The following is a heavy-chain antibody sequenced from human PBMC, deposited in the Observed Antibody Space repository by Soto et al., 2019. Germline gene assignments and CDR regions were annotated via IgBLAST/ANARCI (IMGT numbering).Heavy chain of an antibody. CDR1: GYSFTSYG. V-gene: IGHV1-18*04. Sequence: ASVKVSCKASGYSFTSYGISWVRQAPGQGPEWMGWISGHNGNTNHPQSLQGRVTMTTDTSRNTAYMELRSLRSDDTAVYYCARHRFNYYDHTVYYYFDYWRQGTLVTVPS. CDR2: ISGHNGNT. CDR3: ARHRFNYYDHTVYYYFDY. J-gene: IGHJ4*02. D-gene: IGHD3-22*01.